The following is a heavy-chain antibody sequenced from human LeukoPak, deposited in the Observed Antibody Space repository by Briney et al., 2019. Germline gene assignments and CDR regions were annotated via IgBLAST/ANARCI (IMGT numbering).Heavy chain of an antibody. CDR2: INHSGST. CDR1: GGSFSGYY. CDR3: ARVRYQLPPLAYGFGARYNWCDP. J-gene: IGHJ5*02. Sequence: PSETLSLTCAVYGGSFSGYYWSWIRQPPGKGLEWSGEINHSGSTNYNPSLKSRVTISVDTSKNQFSLKVSSATAADTAVYYCARVRYQLPPLAYGFGARYNWCDPWGQGTLVTVSS. D-gene: IGHD2-2*01. V-gene: IGHV4-34*01.